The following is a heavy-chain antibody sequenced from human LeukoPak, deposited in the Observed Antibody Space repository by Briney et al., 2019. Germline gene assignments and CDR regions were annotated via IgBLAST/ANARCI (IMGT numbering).Heavy chain of an antibody. D-gene: IGHD3-22*01. J-gene: IGHJ4*02. V-gene: IGHV3-23*01. CDR3: AKGSYYDSSGSFYFDY. CDR1: GFTFSSHV. CDR2: ISGSGDNT. Sequence: GSLRLSCAASGFTFSSHVMSWVRQAPGKGLEWVSGISGSGDNTYYADSVKGRFTISRDNSKNTLYVQVNSLGTEDTAAYYCAKGSYYDSSGSFYFDYWGQGTLVTVSS.